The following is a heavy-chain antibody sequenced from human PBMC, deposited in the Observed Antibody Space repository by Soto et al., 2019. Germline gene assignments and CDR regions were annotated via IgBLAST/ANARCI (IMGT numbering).Heavy chain of an antibody. Sequence: QVQLVQSGAEVKKPGASVKVSCKASGYTFTSYAMHWVRQAPGQRLEWMGWINAGNGNTKYSQKFQGRVTITRDTSASTAYMELSSLRSEDTAVYYCARADFWSGYYDYWGQGTLVTVSS. J-gene: IGHJ4*02. D-gene: IGHD3-3*01. CDR2: INAGNGNT. CDR3: ARADFWSGYYDY. CDR1: GYTFTSYA. V-gene: IGHV1-3*01.